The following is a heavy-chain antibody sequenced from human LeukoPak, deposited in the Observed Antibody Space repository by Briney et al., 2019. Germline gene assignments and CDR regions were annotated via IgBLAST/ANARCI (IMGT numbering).Heavy chain of an antibody. CDR2: IDQGGRT. D-gene: IGHD1-14*01. CDR3: ARSQPDWAAPGFDN. J-gene: IGHJ3*02. CDR1: GGSLSGYF. Sequence: SETLSLTCSVYGGSLSGYFWSWIRQPPGTGLEWIGEIDQGGRTKYNPSLKNRLTMSVEKSKCQVSLKLTSVTAADTAVYFCARSQPDWAAPGFDNWGQGTLVTVST. V-gene: IGHV4-34*01.